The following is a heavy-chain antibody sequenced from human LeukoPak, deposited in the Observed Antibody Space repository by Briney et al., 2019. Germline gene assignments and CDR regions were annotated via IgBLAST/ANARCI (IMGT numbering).Heavy chain of an antibody. J-gene: IGHJ3*02. CDR2: IIPILGIA. CDR1: GYTFTSYG. V-gene: IGHV1-69*04. Sequence: SVKVSCKASGYTFTSYGISWVRQAPGQGLEWMGRIIPILGIANYAQKFQGRVTITADKSTSTAYMELSSLRSEDTAVYYCARGQPDLGIWGQGTMVTVSS. CDR3: ARGQPDLGI. D-gene: IGHD3-16*01.